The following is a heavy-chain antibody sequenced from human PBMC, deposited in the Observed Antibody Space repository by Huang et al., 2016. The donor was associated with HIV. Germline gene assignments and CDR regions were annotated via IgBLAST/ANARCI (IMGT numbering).Heavy chain of an antibody. CDR3: AREGQTWYGKPIAAFEI. CDR1: GGSFNSLA. V-gene: IGHV1-69*10. Sequence: VQLVQSGAEVKRPGTSVKISCKASGGSFNSLAFNWVRQAPGHGLQYMGGIVPLFYVTNYAEKFRGRLSISADKSTSTVFMELRGLTSEDTAVFFCAREGQTWYGKPIAAFEIWGQGTSVIVSP. J-gene: IGHJ3*02. CDR2: IVPLFYVT. D-gene: IGHD6-13*01.